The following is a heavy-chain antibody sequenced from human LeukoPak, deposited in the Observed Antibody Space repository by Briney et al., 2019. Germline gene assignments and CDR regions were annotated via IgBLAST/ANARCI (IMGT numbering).Heavy chain of an antibody. CDR2: ISYDGSNK. Sequence: GRSLRLSCAASGFTFSSYAMHWVRQAPGKGLEWVAVISYDGSNKYYADSVKGRFTISRDNSKNTLYLQMNSLRAEDTAVYYCARDDRFLEWSFDYWGQGTLVTVSS. V-gene: IGHV3-30-3*01. CDR3: ARDDRFLEWSFDY. CDR1: GFTFSSYA. J-gene: IGHJ4*02. D-gene: IGHD3-3*01.